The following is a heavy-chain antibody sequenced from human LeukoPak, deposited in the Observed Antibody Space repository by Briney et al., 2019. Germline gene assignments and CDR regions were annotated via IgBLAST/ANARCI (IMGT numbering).Heavy chain of an antibody. D-gene: IGHD3-10*01. CDR1: GYTLTELS. Sequence: AASVKVSCKVSGYTLTELSMHWVRQAPGKGLEWMGGFDPEDGETIYAQKFQGRVTITMDTSRSTAYMELSSLRSEDTAVYYCARVLKGNYYSGLGTYRWFDSWGQGTLVTVSS. J-gene: IGHJ5*01. CDR2: FDPEDGET. CDR3: ARVLKGNYYSGLGTYRWFDS. V-gene: IGHV1-24*01.